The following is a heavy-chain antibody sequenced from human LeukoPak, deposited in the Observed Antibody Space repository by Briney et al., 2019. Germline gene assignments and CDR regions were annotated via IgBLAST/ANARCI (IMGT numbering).Heavy chain of an antibody. CDR1: GGSISSHY. CDR2: IYYSGST. D-gene: IGHD3-22*01. CDR3: ARGYYFHSSGYGKYNWFDP. V-gene: IGHV4-59*11. Sequence: SETLSLTCIVSGGSISSHYWSWIRQPPGKGLEWIGYIYYSGSTNYNPSLKSRVTISVDTSKNQFSLKLSSVTAADTAVYYCARGYYFHSSGYGKYNWFDPWGQGTLVTVSS. J-gene: IGHJ5*02.